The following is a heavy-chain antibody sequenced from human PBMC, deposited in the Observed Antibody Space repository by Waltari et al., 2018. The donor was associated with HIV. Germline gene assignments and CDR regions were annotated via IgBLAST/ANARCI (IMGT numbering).Heavy chain of an antibody. J-gene: IGHJ6*02. Sequence: QVQLVQSGDEVKKPGASVKVSCKTSGYTFTNYGITWVRQAPGQGLEWMGGIIPIFGTANYAQKCQGRVTITADESTSTAYMELSSLRSEDTAVYYCASGRYYYDSSGYYCYYYDMDVWGQGTTVTVPS. V-gene: IGHV1-69*13. CDR3: ASGRYYYDSSGYYCYYYDMDV. D-gene: IGHD3-22*01. CDR2: IIPIFGTA. CDR1: GYTFTNYG.